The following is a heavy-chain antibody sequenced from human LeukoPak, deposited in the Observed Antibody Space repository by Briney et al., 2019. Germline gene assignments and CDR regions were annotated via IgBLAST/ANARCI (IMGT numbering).Heavy chain of an antibody. J-gene: IGHJ5*02. CDR1: GGSFSGYY. D-gene: IGHD2-2*01. CDR3: VGYCSSTSCP. V-gene: IGHV4-34*01. Sequence: NSSETLSLTCAVYGGSFSGYYWSWIRQPPGKGLEWIGEINHSGSTNYNPSLKSRVTISVDTSKNQFSLKLSSVTAADTAVYYCVGYCSSTSCPWGQGTLVTVSS. CDR2: INHSGST.